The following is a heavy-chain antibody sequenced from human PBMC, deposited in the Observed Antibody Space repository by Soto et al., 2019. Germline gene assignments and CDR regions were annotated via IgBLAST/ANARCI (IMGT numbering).Heavy chain of an antibody. CDR1: GYTFTSYG. D-gene: IGHD3-9*01. CDR2: ISAYNGNT. J-gene: IGHJ4*02. CDR3: ARDLDATGPQLY. V-gene: IGHV1-18*01. Sequence: ASVKVSCKASGYTFTSYGISWVRQAPGQGLEWMGWISAYNGNTNYAQKLQGRVTMTTDTSTSTAYMELRSLRSDDAAVYYCARDLDATGPQLYWGQGTLVTVSS.